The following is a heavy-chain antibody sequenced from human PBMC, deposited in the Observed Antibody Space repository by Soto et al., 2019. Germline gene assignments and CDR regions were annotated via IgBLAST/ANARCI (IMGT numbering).Heavy chain of an antibody. CDR2: ISSNGGTT. V-gene: IGHV3-64D*08. CDR1: GFTLSSSA. J-gene: IGHJ4*01. D-gene: IGHD6-13*01. CDR3: VSRYSSNWFFDY. Sequence: SGGFLRLSCAASGFTLSSSAMHWVRQAPGKGLEYVSAISSNGGTTYYADSVKGRFTISRDNSKNTLYLHMSSLKPEDTAVYYCVSRYSSNWFFDYWGHGTLVTVSS.